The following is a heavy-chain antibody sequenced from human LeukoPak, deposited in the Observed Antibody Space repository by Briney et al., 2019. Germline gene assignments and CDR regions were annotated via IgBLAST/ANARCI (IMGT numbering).Heavy chain of an antibody. J-gene: IGHJ4*02. D-gene: IGHD3-3*01. Sequence: TGGSLRLSCSASGFTFSSYGMHWIRQAPSKGMEWVAVIWYDGSNKYYADSVLGRFTISRDNSKNTLYLQMNSLRAEDTAVYYCAKVVSEEIWSGYWYWGQGTLVTVSS. CDR2: IWYDGSNK. CDR3: AKVVSEEIWSGYWY. V-gene: IGHV3-33*06. CDR1: GFTFSSYG.